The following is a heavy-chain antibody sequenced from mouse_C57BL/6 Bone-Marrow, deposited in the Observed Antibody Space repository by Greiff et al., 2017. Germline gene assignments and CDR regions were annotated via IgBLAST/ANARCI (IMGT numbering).Heavy chain of an antibody. V-gene: IGHV5-4*03. Sequence: EVMLVESGGGLVKPGGSLKLSCAASGFTFSSYAMSWVRQTPEKRLEWVATISDGGSYTYYPDNVKGRFTISRDNAKNNLYLQMSHLKSEDTAMYYCARLPDGYYEEYYYAMDYWGQGTSVTVSS. D-gene: IGHD2-3*01. J-gene: IGHJ4*01. CDR3: ARLPDGYYEEYYYAMDY. CDR1: GFTFSSYA. CDR2: ISDGGSYT.